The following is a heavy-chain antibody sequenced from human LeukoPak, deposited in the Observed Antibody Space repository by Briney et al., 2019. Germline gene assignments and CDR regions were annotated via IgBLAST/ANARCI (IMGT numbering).Heavy chain of an antibody. CDR2: IGANNRNT. V-gene: IGHV1-18*01. J-gene: IGHJ4*02. Sequence: ASVKVSCKASGYSFASYSISWVRQAPGQGLEWMGWIGANNRNTNFAQKLHGRVTMTTDTSTSTAYMELRSLSSDDTAVYYCARGQYFFDYWGQGTLVTVSS. CDR3: ARGQYFFDY. CDR1: GYSFASYS.